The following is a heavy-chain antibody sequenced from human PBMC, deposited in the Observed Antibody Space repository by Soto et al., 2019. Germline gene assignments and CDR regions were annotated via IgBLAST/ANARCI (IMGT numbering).Heavy chain of an antibody. J-gene: IGHJ3*02. CDR2: INHSGST. Sequence: SGTLSLTCAVYGGSFSGYYWSWIRQPPGKGLEWIGEINHSGSTNYNPSLKSRVTISVDTSKNQFSLKLSSVTAADTAVYYCARRSGQWLVIGAFDIWGQGTMVTVSS. CDR3: ARRSGQWLVIGAFDI. D-gene: IGHD6-19*01. CDR1: GGSFSGYY. V-gene: IGHV4-34*01.